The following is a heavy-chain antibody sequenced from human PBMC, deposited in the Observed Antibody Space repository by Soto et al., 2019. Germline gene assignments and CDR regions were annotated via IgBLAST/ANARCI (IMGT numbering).Heavy chain of an antibody. V-gene: IGHV3-30*18. CDR3: AKDRSRLVGPGVVVIDY. D-gene: IGHD3-10*01. CDR2: ISYDGSNK. CDR1: RFTFSSNG. Sequence: XGSLRPSCAAFRFTFSSNGLPWVRKAPGKGLEWVAVISYDGSNKYYAASVKGRFTISRDNSKNTLYLQMNSLRAEDTAVYYCAKDRSRLVGPGVVVIDYWGQGTLVTVSS. J-gene: IGHJ4*02.